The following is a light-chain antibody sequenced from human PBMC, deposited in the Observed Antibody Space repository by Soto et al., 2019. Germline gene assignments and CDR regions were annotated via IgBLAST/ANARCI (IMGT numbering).Light chain of an antibody. CDR1: QSVSSSD. V-gene: IGKV3-20*01. Sequence: EIGLTQSPGTLSLSPGERATLSCRASQSVSSSDLAWHQQKPGQAPRLLIYGASGRATGVPDRFSGSGSGTDFTLTISRLEPEDFAVYYCRHYGSSPPMYTFGQGTKLEIK. J-gene: IGKJ2*01. CDR3: RHYGSSPPMYT. CDR2: GAS.